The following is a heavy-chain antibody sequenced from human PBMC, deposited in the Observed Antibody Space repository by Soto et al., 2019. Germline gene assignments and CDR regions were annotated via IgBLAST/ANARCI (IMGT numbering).Heavy chain of an antibody. J-gene: IGHJ4*02. D-gene: IGHD3-22*01. Sequence: LSLTCTVSGGSISSGGYYWSWIRQHPGKGLEWIGYIYYSGSTYYNPSLKSRVTISVDTSKNQFSLKLSSVTAADTAVYYCARRDYYDSSGYYPYFDYWGQGTLVTVSS. CDR1: GGSISSGGYY. CDR2: IYYSGST. V-gene: IGHV4-31*03. CDR3: ARRDYYDSSGYYPYFDY.